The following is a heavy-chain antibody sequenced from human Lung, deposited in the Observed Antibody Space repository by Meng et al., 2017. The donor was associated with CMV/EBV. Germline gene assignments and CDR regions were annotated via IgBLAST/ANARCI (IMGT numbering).Heavy chain of an antibody. Sequence: QVQLQQYGPGLVTPSTTPSLPAAISGDIVPSNSAAWHWIRQPPSRGLEWLGRKYYRSKWYHEYAVSVKSRITISPDTPKNQFSLQLNSMTPEDTAVYYCARGINGGCGDWGQGTLVTVSS. D-gene: IGHD4-23*01. J-gene: IGHJ4*02. CDR2: KYYRSKWYH. V-gene: IGHV6-1*01. CDR1: GDIVPSNSAA. CDR3: ARGINGGCGD.